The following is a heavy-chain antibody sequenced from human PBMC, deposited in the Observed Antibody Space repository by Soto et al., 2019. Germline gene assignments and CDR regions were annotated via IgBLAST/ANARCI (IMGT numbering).Heavy chain of an antibody. CDR3: ARAIGPTLFDY. V-gene: IGHV3-13*04. Sequence: GSLRLSCSASGFTFSSYDMHWVRQGPGKGLEWVSAIGTAGDTNYAGSVKGRFTISRENAKNSLYLQMNNLRAGDTAIYFCARAIGPTLFDYWGQGTLVTVSS. CDR2: IGTAGDT. J-gene: IGHJ4*02. CDR1: GFTFSSYD. D-gene: IGHD3-22*01.